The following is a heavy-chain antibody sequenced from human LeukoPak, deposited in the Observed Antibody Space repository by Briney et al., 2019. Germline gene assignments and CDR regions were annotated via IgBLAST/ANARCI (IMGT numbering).Heavy chain of an antibody. CDR2: IYSGGST. CDR1: GFTVNNNY. Sequence: GGSLRLSCAASGFTVNNNYIYWVRQAPGKGLEWVSVIYSGGSTYYTDSVKGRFTISRDNSKNTVSLQMNGLRAEDTAVYYCASYLYWGQGTLVTVSS. CDR3: ASYLY. V-gene: IGHV3-66*01. J-gene: IGHJ4*02.